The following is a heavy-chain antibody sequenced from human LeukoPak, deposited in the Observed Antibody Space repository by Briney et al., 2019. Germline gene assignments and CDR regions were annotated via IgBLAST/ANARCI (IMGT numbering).Heavy chain of an antibody. D-gene: IGHD4-17*01. Sequence: ASVKVSCKASGGTFNNFLISWVRQAPGQGLEWMGGIIPIFGSVHYAQKFQGRVTITADESTSTAYMELSSLRSEDTAVYYCARDSNRLLYGDYKPLDYWGQGTLVTVSS. CDR1: GGTFNNFL. CDR3: ARDSNRLLYGDYKPLDY. CDR2: IIPIFGSV. J-gene: IGHJ4*02. V-gene: IGHV1-69*13.